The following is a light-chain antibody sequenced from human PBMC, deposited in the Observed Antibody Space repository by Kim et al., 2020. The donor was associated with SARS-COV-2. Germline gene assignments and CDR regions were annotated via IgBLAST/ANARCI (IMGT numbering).Light chain of an antibody. V-gene: IGKV4-1*01. J-gene: IGKJ2*01. Sequence: DIVMTQSPDSLAVSLGERATINCKSSQSVLYSSNNKNYLAWYQQKPGQPPKLLIYWASTRESGVPDRFSGSGSGTDFTLTISSLQAEDVAVYYCQQYYNTLPYTFGQGTKLEI. CDR1: QSVLYSSNNKNY. CDR3: QQYYNTLPYT. CDR2: WAS.